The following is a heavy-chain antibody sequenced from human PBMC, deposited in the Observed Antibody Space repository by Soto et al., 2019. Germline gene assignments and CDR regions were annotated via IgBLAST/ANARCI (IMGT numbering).Heavy chain of an antibody. D-gene: IGHD4-17*01. J-gene: IGHJ4*02. CDR2: ISGSGGST. CDR1: GFTFSSYA. V-gene: IGHV3-23*01. Sequence: HPGGSLRLSCAASGFTFSSYAMSWVRQTPGKGLEWVSAISGSGGSTYYADSVKGRFTISRDNSKNTLYLQMNSLRAEDTAVYYCAKDGYYGDYMYYFDYWGQGTLVTVSS. CDR3: AKDGYYGDYMYYFDY.